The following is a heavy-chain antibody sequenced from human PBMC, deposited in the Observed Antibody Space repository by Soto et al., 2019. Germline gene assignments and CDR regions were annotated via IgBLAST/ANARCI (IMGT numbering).Heavy chain of an antibody. D-gene: IGHD7-27*01. CDR3: GNWGGRGWGGDAFDI. Sequence: QVQLQESGPGLVKPSGTLSLTCAVSGGSISSSNWWSWVRQPPGKGLEWIGEIYHSGSTNYNPSLQRRVTISVDKSQNQFPLKLGSVAAAGSGVFCCGNWGGRGWGGDAFDIWGQGTMVTVSS. V-gene: IGHV4-4*01. J-gene: IGHJ3*02. CDR2: IYHSGST. CDR1: GGSISSSNW.